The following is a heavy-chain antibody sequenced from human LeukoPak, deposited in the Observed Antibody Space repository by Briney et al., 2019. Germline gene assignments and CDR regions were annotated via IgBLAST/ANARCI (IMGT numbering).Heavy chain of an antibody. CDR2: ISSSSSYI. V-gene: IGHV3-21*04. D-gene: IGHD3-16*01. CDR1: GFTFSSYS. Sequence: PGGSLRLSCAASGFTFSSYSMNWVRQAPGKGLEWVSSISSSSSYIYYADSVKGRFTISRDNAKNSLYLQMNSLRAEDTALYYCAKDIGGFAVGYAFDIWGQGTMVTVSS. CDR3: AKDIGGFAVGYAFDI. J-gene: IGHJ3*02.